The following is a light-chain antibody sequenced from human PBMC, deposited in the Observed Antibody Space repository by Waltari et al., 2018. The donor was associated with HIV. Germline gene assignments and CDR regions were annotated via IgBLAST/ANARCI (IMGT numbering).Light chain of an antibody. J-gene: IGLJ2*01. Sequence: SYELTQPPSVSVSPGQTARITCSGDALPKRYNYWYPQKSGQAPELVIYKNNNRPSGITESFSGSSSGTMATLTISGAQVEDEADYYCYSTDNNGDRGVFGGGTKVSVL. V-gene: IGLV3-10*01. CDR1: ALPKRY. CDR3: YSTDNNGDRGV. CDR2: KNN.